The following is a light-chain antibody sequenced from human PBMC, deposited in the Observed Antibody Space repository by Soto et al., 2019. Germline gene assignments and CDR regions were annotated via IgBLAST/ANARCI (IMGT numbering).Light chain of an antibody. J-gene: IGKJ4*01. Sequence: DIQMTQSPYSLSASVGDRVTFTCRASQGVAKDLAWYQQKPGKAPKRLIYAAFSLQSGVPSRFSGSGGGTEFTLTISSLQPEDFSTYYCLQHNSYPLTFGGGNKVEIK. V-gene: IGKV1-17*01. CDR1: QGVAKD. CDR2: AAF. CDR3: LQHNSYPLT.